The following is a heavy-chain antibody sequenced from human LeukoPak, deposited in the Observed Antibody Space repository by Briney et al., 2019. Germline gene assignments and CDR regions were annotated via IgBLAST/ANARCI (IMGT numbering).Heavy chain of an antibody. D-gene: IGHD3-16*01. CDR3: ARNGGSRFFYYYMDI. V-gene: IGHV4-59*02. CDR2: VYYGGST. CDR1: GGSVSDFY. Sequence: PSETLSLTCSISGGSVSDFYWGWIRQSPGKGLEWIGYVYYGGSTTYSPSLKSRVSISRDTSRNHLSLKLTSVTAADTAVYYCARNGGSRFFYYYMDIWGEGTTVSVSS. J-gene: IGHJ6*03.